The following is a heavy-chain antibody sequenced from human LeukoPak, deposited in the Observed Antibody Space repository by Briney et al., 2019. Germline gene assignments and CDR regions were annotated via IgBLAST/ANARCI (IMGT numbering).Heavy chain of an antibody. D-gene: IGHD3-9*01. CDR1: GFTFGDHS. Sequence: GGSLRLSCTASGFTFGDHSVSWFRQAPGKGLEWVGFIRSKAYCGTAEYAASVKGRFTISRDDSKSVAYLQMDSLKTEDTAVYYCTREIRYFDWFQADYWGQGTLVTVSS. V-gene: IGHV3-49*03. CDR3: TREIRYFDWFQADY. J-gene: IGHJ4*02. CDR2: IRSKAYCGTA.